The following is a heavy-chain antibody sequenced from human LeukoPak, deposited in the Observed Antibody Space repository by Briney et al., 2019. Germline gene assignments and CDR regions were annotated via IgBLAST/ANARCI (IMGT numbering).Heavy chain of an antibody. V-gene: IGHV4-59*01. CDR1: GGSIDNYY. Sequence: PSETLSLTCTVSGGSIDNYYWSWIRQPPGKGLEWIGCIYYSGSTNYNPSLESRVTVSVDTPKTQFSLKLSSVTAADTAMYYCARGIRVVRAVIRRFRFDYWGQGTLDTVSS. CDR2: IYYSGST. J-gene: IGHJ4*02. D-gene: IGHD3-10*01. CDR3: ARGIRVVRAVIRRFRFDY.